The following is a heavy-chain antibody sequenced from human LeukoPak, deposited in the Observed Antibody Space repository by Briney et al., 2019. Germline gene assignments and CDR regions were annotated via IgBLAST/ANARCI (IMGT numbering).Heavy chain of an antibody. CDR2: IYHSGST. CDR3: ARESGGVVLGY. V-gene: IGHV4-30-2*01. D-gene: IGHD3-3*01. Sequence: PSETLSLTCTVSGGSISSGGYYWSWIRQPPGKGLEWIGYIYHSGSTYYNPSLKSRVTISVDRSKNQFSLKLSSVTAADTAVYYCARESGGVVLGYWGQGTLVTVSS. J-gene: IGHJ4*02. CDR1: GGSISSGGYY.